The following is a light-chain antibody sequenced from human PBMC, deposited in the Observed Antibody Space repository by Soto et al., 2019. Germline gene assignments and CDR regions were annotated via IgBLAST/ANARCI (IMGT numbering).Light chain of an antibody. V-gene: IGKV1-5*01. J-gene: IGKJ5*01. CDR2: DAS. CDR1: QSIRSW. Sequence: GERFTITCRASQSIRSWLAWYQQKQGKAPTVLIYDASSLESGVPSRFSGSGSGTEFTLTINSLQTDDVATYYCQQYYDYRHTFGQGTRLEIK. CDR3: QQYYDYRHT.